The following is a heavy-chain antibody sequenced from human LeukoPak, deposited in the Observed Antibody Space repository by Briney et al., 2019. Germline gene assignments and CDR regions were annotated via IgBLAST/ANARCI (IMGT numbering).Heavy chain of an antibody. J-gene: IGHJ5*02. Sequence: SETLSLTCSVSGDSISNHYWSWIRQPAGKGLEWIGRIYASGSTNYNPSLKSRVTMSVDTSKNQFSLKLSSVTAADTAVYYCARAGIHQFGELSRYWFDPWGQGTLVTVSS. CDR1: GDSISNHY. V-gene: IGHV4-4*07. CDR3: ARAGIHQFGELSRYWFDP. D-gene: IGHD3-10*01. CDR2: IYASGST.